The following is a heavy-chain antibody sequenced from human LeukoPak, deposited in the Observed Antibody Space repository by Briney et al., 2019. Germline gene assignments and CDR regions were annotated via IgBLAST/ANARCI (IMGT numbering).Heavy chain of an antibody. CDR2: ISGSGANT. Sequence: GGSLRLSCAAAGFTFSTYAMSWVRQAPGKGLEWVSTISGSGANTYYADSVRGRFTISRDNSKNTLYLHMNSLRAEDTAVYYCAKEYYYGSGSPYFDYWGQGTLVTVSS. D-gene: IGHD3-10*01. CDR3: AKEYYYGSGSPYFDY. J-gene: IGHJ4*02. CDR1: GFTFSTYA. V-gene: IGHV3-23*01.